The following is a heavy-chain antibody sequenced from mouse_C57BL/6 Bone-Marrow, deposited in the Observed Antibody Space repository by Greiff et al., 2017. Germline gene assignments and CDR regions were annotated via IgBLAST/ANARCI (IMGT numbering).Heavy chain of an antibody. CDR3: TTPTVVSHGWYFDV. D-gene: IGHD1-1*01. V-gene: IGHV14-4*01. J-gene: IGHJ1*03. CDR2: IDPENGDT. Sequence: VQLQQPGAELVKPGASVKMSCKASGYTFTSYWITWVKQRPGQGLAWIGWIDPENGDTEYASKFQGKATITAATSSNTAYLQLSSLTSEDTAVYYCTTPTVVSHGWYFDVWGTGTTVTVSS. CDR1: GYTFTSYW.